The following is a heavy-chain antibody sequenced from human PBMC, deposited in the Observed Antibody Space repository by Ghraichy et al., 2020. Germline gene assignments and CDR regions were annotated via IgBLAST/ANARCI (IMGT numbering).Heavy chain of an antibody. D-gene: IGHD2-2*01. CDR3: ARGQAYMVIVPAALGDAALDI. V-gene: IGHV3-23*01. Sequence: GGSLRLSCAASGFNFNNFAMNWVRQAPGKGLEWVSGISGSGGSTYYADSVQGRFTISRDNSKHTMYLQMNSLRAEDTAIYYCARGQAYMVIVPAALGDAALDIWGQGTVVTVSS. CDR1: GFNFNNFA. CDR2: ISGSGGST. J-gene: IGHJ3*02.